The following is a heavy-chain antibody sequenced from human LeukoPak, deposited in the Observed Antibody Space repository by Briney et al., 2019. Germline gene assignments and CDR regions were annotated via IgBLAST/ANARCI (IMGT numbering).Heavy chain of an antibody. CDR2: IYYSGST. CDR3: ARYIWFGELYAFDI. V-gene: IGHV4-30-4*07. J-gene: IGHJ3*02. CDR1: GGSISSGSYY. Sequence: ASETLSLTCTVSGGSISSGSYYWSWIRQPPGKGLEWIGYIYYSGSTYYNPSLKSRVTISVDTSKNQFSLKLSSVTAADTAVYYCARYIWFGELYAFDIWGQGTMVTVSS. D-gene: IGHD3-10*01.